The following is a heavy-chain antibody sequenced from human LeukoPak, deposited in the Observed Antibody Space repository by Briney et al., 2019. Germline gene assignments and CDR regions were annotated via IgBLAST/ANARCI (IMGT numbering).Heavy chain of an antibody. CDR3: AKAGSIRFDY. CDR2: INSDGSST. J-gene: IGHJ4*02. V-gene: IGHV3-74*01. Sequence: GGSLRLSCAASGFTFSRYWMHWVRHAPGKGLVWVSRINSDGSSTSYADSVKGRFTISRDNSKNTLYLQMNSLRAEDTAIYYCAKAGSIRFDYWGQGTLVTVSS. CDR1: GFTFSRYW. D-gene: IGHD1-26*01.